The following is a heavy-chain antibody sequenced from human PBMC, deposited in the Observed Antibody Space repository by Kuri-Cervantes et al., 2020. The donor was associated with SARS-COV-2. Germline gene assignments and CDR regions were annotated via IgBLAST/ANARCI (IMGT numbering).Heavy chain of an antibody. V-gene: IGHV3-48*04. CDR1: EFTFSSYT. CDR3: ASCETGEDYCSDGRCPGIYPGMGV. Sequence: GGSLRLSCAASEFTFSSYTMHWVRQAPGKGLEWISYICSRGGAIHYADSVKGRFTIPRDDDKNSLYLQMNCLSAEDTGVYYWASCETGEDYCSDGRCPGIYPGMGVWGLGTTVTVSS. CDR2: ICSRGGAI. J-gene: IGHJ6*02. D-gene: IGHD2-15*01.